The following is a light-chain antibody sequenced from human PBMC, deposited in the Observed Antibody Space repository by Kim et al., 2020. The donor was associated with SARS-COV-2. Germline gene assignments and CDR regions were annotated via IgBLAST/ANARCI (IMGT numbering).Light chain of an antibody. CDR3: QSNDNSLSAMI. CDR2: ADK. J-gene: IGLJ2*01. Sequence: QRVTISCTGGRSNLGAGYNVHWYQQLPGAAPKLLIYADKYRPTGVPDRFSGSKSGTSASLAIAGLRPEDEAVYFCQSNDNSLSAMIFGGGTQLTVL. CDR1: RSNLGAGYN. V-gene: IGLV1-40*01.